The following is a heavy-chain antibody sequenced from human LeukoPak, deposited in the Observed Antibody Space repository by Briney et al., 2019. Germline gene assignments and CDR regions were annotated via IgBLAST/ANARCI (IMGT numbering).Heavy chain of an antibody. CDR1: GFTFSSYA. CDR2: IYSGGST. CDR3: ASSGGEIAAAGTFDY. V-gene: IGHV3-53*01. D-gene: IGHD6-13*01. Sequence: GGSLRLSCAASGFTFSSYAMSWVRQAPGKGLEWVSVIYSGGSTYYADSVKGRFTISRDNSKNTLYLQMNSLRVEDTAVYYCASSGGEIAAAGTFDYWGQGTLVTVSS. J-gene: IGHJ4*02.